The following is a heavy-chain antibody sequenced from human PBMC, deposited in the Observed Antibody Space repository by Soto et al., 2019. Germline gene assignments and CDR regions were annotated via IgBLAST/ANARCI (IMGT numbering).Heavy chain of an antibody. CDR1: GFNFSSYW. CDR2: MSSDGSSI. J-gene: IGHJ4*02. CDR3: ARAQAVAGTGGYY. D-gene: IGHD6-19*01. V-gene: IGHV3-74*01. Sequence: EVQLVESGGGLVQPGGSLRLSCEASGFNFSSYWMHWVRQAPGKGLLWVSRMSSDGSSISYADSVKGRFTISRDNAKNTLYLQMNSLRAEDTAVYYCARAQAVAGTGGYYWGQGTLVTVSS.